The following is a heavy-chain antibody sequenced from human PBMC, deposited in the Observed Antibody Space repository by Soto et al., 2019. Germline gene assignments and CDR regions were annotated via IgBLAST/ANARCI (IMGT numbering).Heavy chain of an antibody. CDR2: INQSAST. CDR1: GGSFSDYY. D-gene: IGHD6-13*01. J-gene: IGHJ6*02. CDR3: ARYSCNWFQPEGMDV. Sequence: SETLSLTCVVYGGSFSDYYWSWIRQPPGKGLEWIGEINQSASTNYNPSLKSRVTISVDTSQNHFSLKLSSMTAADTAVYYCARYSCNWFQPEGMDVWGQGTTVTVSS. V-gene: IGHV4-34*01.